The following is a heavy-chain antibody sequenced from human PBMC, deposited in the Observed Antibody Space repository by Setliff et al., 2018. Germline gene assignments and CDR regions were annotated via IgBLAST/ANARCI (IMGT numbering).Heavy chain of an antibody. CDR2: ISGGGRYT. CDR1: GFTFSSYS. V-gene: IGHV3-21*01. D-gene: IGHD2-15*01. J-gene: IGHJ1*01. Sequence: GGSLRLSCIASGFTFSSYSMNWVRQAPGKGLEWVSSISGGGRYTYSADSVRGRFTISRDNAKNSLYVQMNNLRAEDTAVYYCARASLGKFGSAVEYFHHWGQGTLVTVSS. CDR3: ARASLGKFGSAVEYFHH.